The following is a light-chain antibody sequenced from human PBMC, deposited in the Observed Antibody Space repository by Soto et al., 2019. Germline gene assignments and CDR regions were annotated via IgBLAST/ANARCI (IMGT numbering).Light chain of an antibody. CDR3: QQYNNWPFT. Sequence: EIVMTQSPATLSVSPGERATLSCRASQSVSSNLAWYQQKPGLAPRLLIYGASTRAAGIPARFSGSGSGTEFTLTISSLQSEDFAVYYCQQYNNWPFTFGPGTKVDIK. J-gene: IGKJ3*01. CDR2: GAS. CDR1: QSVSSN. V-gene: IGKV3-15*01.